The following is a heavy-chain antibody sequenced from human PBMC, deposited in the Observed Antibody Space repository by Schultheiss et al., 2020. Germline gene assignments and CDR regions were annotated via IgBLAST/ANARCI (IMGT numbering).Heavy chain of an antibody. V-gene: IGHV5-51*01. Sequence: GESLKISCKGSGYSFTSYWIGWVRQMPGKGLEWMGIIYPGDSDTRYSPSFQGQVTISADKSISTAYLQWSSLKASDTAMYYCARGSRVDYDILTGYYGAFDIWGQGTMVTVSS. CDR1: GYSFTSYW. J-gene: IGHJ3*02. D-gene: IGHD3-9*01. CDR3: ARGSRVDYDILTGYYGAFDI. CDR2: IYPGDSDT.